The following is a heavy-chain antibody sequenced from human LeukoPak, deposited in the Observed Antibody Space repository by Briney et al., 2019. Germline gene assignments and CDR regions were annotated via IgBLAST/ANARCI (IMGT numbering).Heavy chain of an antibody. J-gene: IGHJ4*02. CDR1: GYTFTGYY. Sequence: ASVTVSCKASGYTFTGYYMHWVRQAPAQGREWMGWINPNSGGTNYAQKFQGRVTMTRDTSISTAYMELSRLRSDDTAVYYCARDGYYYGSSGYYAEWGQGTLVTVSS. V-gene: IGHV1-2*02. D-gene: IGHD3-22*01. CDR2: INPNSGGT. CDR3: ARDGYYYGSSGYYAE.